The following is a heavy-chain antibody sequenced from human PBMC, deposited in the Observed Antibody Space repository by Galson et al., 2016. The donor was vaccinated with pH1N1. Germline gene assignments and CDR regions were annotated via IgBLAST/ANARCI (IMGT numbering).Heavy chain of an antibody. J-gene: IGHJ4*02. V-gene: IGHV3-7*03. CDR2: IKQDGGEK. CDR3: ARSVGSGSAY. CDR1: GFTFTNYW. Sequence: SLRLSCAASGFTFTNYWMHWVRQAPGKGLEWVANIKQDGGEKYYVDSVKGRFTIPSDNAKNSLYLQMNSLTAEDTAVYYCARSVGSGSAYWGQGTLVTVSS. D-gene: IGHD3-10*01.